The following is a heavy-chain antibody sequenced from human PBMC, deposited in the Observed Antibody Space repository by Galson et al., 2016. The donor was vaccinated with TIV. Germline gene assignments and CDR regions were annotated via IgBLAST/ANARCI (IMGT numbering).Heavy chain of an antibody. CDR2: IDWDDDI. J-gene: IGHJ4*02. D-gene: IGHD3-10*01. Sequence: PALVKPPQTLTLTRTFSGFSLSDSGMCVTWIRQPPGKALEWLARIDWDDDIYYSPFLKTRLTISKDTSKNQVVLTLTDMDPVDTATYYCARTPDYYGTSHSHFDHWGQGTLVTVSS. CDR1: GFSLSDSGMC. V-gene: IGHV2-70*11. CDR3: ARTPDYYGTSHSHFDH.